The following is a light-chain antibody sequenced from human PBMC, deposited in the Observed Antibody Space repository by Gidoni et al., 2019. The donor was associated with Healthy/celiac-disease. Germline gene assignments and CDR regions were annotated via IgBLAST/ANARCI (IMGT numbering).Light chain of an antibody. CDR1: SSDVGGYNY. CDR3: SSYTSSSTEV. J-gene: IGLJ3*02. CDR2: EVS. V-gene: IGLV2-14*01. Sequence: QSALTQPASVSASPGQSITISCTGTSSDVGGYNYVSWYQQHPGKAPKLMIYEVSNRPSGVPDRFSGSKSGNTASLTISGLQAEDEADYYCSSYTSSSTEVFGGGTKLTVL.